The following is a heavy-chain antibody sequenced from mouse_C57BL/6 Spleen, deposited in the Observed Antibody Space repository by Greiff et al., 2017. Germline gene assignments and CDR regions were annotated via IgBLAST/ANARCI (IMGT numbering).Heavy chain of an antibody. D-gene: IGHD1-1*01. CDR1: GYTFTDYN. J-gene: IGHJ4*01. Sequence: VHVKQSGPELVKPGASVKIPCKASGYTFTDYNMDWVKQSHGKSLEWIGDINPNNGGTIYNQKFKGKATLTVDKSSSTAYMELRSLTSEDTAVYYCARSPYGSSYLYAMDYWGQGTSVTVSS. V-gene: IGHV1-18*01. CDR3: ARSPYGSSYLYAMDY. CDR2: INPNNGGT.